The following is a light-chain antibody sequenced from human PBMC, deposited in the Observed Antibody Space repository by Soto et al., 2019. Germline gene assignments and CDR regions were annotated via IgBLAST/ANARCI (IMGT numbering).Light chain of an antibody. CDR2: GAS. Sequence: EVVLTQSPGTLSLSPGERATLSCRASQSVDSSTLAWYQQKPGQAPRLLISGASKRATGTPDRFSGSGSGTDVTLTISRLEPEDFAVFYCQHFDDSLTFGGGTKVEIK. CDR3: QHFDDSLT. V-gene: IGKV3-20*01. J-gene: IGKJ4*01. CDR1: QSVDSST.